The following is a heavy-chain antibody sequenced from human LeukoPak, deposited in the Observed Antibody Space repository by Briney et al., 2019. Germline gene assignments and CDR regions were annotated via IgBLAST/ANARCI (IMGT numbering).Heavy chain of an antibody. Sequence: SETLSLTCTVSGGSISSYYWSWIRQPPGKGLEWIGYIFYSGSTNYNPSLKSRATISVDTSKNQFSLKLSSVTAADTAVYYCARAGVGGYEYYYYYYGMDVWGQGTTVTVSS. D-gene: IGHD5-18*01. CDR3: ARAGVGGYEYYYYYYGMDV. CDR2: IFYSGST. J-gene: IGHJ6*02. V-gene: IGHV4-59*01. CDR1: GGSISSYY.